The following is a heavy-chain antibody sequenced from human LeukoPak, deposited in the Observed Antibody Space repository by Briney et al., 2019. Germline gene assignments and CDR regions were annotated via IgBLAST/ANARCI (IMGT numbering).Heavy chain of an antibody. CDR3: ARDRSSGMEKFDF. CDR1: GGSFSSYS. CDR2: INHSGST. D-gene: IGHD3-10*01. J-gene: IGHJ4*02. Sequence: SETLSLTCAVYGGSFSSYSWTWIRQPPGKGLEWIGEINHSGSTNYNPSLKSRVTISVDTSKNQFSLKLSSVTAADTAVYYCARDRSSGMEKFDFWGQGTLVTVSS. V-gene: IGHV4-34*01.